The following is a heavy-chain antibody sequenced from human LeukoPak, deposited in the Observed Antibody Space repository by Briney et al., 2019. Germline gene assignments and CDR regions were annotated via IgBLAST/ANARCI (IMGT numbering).Heavy chain of an antibody. J-gene: IGHJ3*02. V-gene: IGHV1-18*01. CDR1: GYTFISYG. Sequence: ASVKVSCKASGYTFISYGISWVRQAPGQGLEWMGWISGYNGNTNYAQKFQGRVTMTRDTSISTAYMELSRLRSDDTAVYYCARVKYCSSTSCPAGAFDIWGQGTMVTVSS. CDR3: ARVKYCSSTSCPAGAFDI. CDR2: ISGYNGNT. D-gene: IGHD2-2*01.